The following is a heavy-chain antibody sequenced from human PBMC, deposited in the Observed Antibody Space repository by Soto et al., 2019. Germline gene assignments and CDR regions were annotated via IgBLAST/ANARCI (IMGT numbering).Heavy chain of an antibody. CDR3: ARYILPQIGAFDI. CDR2: ISASGFNT. D-gene: IGHD3-9*01. V-gene: IGHV3-23*01. CDR1: GFTFSVYA. J-gene: IGHJ3*02. Sequence: VHLLESGGGLVQPGGSLRLSCAASGFTFSVYAMTWVRQAPGKGLDWVSSISASGFNTYFPDSVKGRFTISRDNSKNTLYLQMNTLRAEDAAIYYCARYILPQIGAFDIWGQGTVVTVSS.